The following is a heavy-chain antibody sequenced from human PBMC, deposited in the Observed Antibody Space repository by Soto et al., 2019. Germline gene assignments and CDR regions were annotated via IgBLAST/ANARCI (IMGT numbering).Heavy chain of an antibody. CDR2: IYYSGST. V-gene: IGHV4-59*08. J-gene: IGHJ4*02. CDR3: ARRSGYDIDY. Sequence: SETLSLTCTVSGGSISTYYWSWIRQPPGKGLEWIGYIYYSGSTNYNPSLKSRVTISVDTSKNQFSLKLSSVTAADTAVYYCARRSGYDIDYWGQGTLVTVSS. CDR1: GGSISTYY. D-gene: IGHD5-12*01.